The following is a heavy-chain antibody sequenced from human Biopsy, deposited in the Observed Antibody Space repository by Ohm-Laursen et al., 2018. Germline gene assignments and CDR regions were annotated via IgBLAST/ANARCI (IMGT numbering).Heavy chain of an antibody. J-gene: IGHJ5*02. D-gene: IGHD3-22*01. CDR1: GFSLRSSGVG. Sequence: TLTLTCTFSGFSLRSSGVGVGWIRQSPGKGLEWIGSIFYRGSTHYKPSLKSRVNISVDTSKNQFSLKLNSVTAADTAVYYCARDYDTSGYYYVSWGQGTLVTVSS. CDR3: ARDYDTSGYYYVS. V-gene: IGHV4-39*01. CDR2: IFYRGST.